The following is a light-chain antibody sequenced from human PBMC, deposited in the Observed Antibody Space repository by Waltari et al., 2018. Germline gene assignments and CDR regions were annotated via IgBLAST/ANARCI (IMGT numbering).Light chain of an antibody. J-gene: IGLJ2*01. Sequence: SYVLTQAPSVSVAPGQTARITCEGDNIQSKSVHWYQQKPGQAPLLVVYDDPERHSGIPERVSGSNSGNTATLTISRVEAGDEADYYCQVWDRYSDQAVFGGGTKLTAL. V-gene: IGLV3-21*02. CDR3: QVWDRYSDQAV. CDR1: NIQSKS. CDR2: DDP.